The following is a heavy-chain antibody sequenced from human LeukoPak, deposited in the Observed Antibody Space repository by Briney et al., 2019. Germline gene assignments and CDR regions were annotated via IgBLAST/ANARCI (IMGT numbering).Heavy chain of an antibody. D-gene: IGHD2-2*01. CDR3: ARRPYCSSTSCYAFDY. V-gene: IGHV4-59*08. Sequence: SETLSLTCTVSGGSISSYYWSWIRQPPGKGLEWIGYIYYSGSTNYNPSLKSRVTISVDTSKNQFSLKLSSVTAADTAVYYCARRPYCSSTSCYAFDYWGQGTLVTVSS. CDR1: GGSISSYY. CDR2: IYYSGST. J-gene: IGHJ4*02.